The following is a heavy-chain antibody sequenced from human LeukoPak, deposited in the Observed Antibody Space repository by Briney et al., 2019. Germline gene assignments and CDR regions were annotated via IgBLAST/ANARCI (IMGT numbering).Heavy chain of an antibody. D-gene: IGHD2-8*01. CDR3: ARLRWSKLMVYATSRLFDY. Sequence: SETLSLTRTVSGGSISSSSYYWGWIRQPPGKGLEWIGSIYYSGSTYYNPSLKSRVTISVDTSKNQFSLKLSSVTAADTAVYYCARLRWSKLMVYATSRLFDYWGQGTLVTVSS. J-gene: IGHJ4*02. CDR2: IYYSGST. V-gene: IGHV4-39*01. CDR1: GGSISSSSYY.